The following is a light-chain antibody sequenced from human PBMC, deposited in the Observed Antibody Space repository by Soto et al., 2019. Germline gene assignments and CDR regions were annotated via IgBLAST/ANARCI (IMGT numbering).Light chain of an antibody. V-gene: IGKV3-15*01. CDR3: QHYNSWPLT. Sequence: EIVVTQSPAILSVSPGERVTLSCRASQSFLTNLAWYQQKLGQAPRLLIYGASTRATGVPARFSGSGSGTEFILTISSLQSEDFAVYYCQHYNSWPLTFGGGTKVDIK. CDR2: GAS. J-gene: IGKJ4*01. CDR1: QSFLTN.